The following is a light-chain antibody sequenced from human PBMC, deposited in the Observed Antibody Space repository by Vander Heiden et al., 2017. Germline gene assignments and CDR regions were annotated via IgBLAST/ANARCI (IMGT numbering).Light chain of an antibody. Sequence: DIQLTPSPSTLSASVGYRVTITCRASQSISSWLAWYQQKPGKAPKVLIYKASSLQSGVPSRFSGSGSGTEFTLTISSLQPDDFATYYCQHYNSYPLTFGGGTKVEIK. CDR3: QHYNSYPLT. J-gene: IGKJ4*01. CDR2: KAS. CDR1: QSISSW. V-gene: IGKV1-5*03.